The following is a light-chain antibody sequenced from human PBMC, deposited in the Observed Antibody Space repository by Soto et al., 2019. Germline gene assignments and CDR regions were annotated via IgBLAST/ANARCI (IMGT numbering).Light chain of an antibody. V-gene: IGLV1-47*01. J-gene: IGLJ2*01. CDR2: RNN. Sequence: QSVLTQPPSASGTPGQRVTISCSGSSSNIGSNYVYWYQQLPGTAPKLLIYRNNQRPSGVPDRFSCSKSGTSASLAISGLRSEDEADYYCAAWDDSLSGRVVFGGGTQLTVL. CDR3: AAWDDSLSGRVV. CDR1: SSNIGSNY.